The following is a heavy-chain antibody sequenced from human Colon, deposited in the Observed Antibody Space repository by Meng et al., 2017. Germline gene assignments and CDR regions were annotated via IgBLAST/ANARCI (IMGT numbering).Heavy chain of an antibody. Sequence: QVALQDSGPGLVRPSETLSLPCTVSGASVSSDSHYWSWIRQSPGKGLEWIGYIYYTGNTNYNPSLASRVSMSLDTSKNHFSLHLTSVTAADTAIYYCARVNGDFDEAWFDPWGQGTLVTVSS. J-gene: IGHJ5*02. CDR2: IYYTGNT. CDR1: GASVSSDSHY. V-gene: IGHV4-61*03. D-gene: IGHD4-17*01. CDR3: ARVNGDFDEAWFDP.